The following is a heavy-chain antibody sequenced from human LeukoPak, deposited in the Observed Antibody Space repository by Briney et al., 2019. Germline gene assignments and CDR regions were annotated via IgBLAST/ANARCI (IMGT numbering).Heavy chain of an antibody. D-gene: IGHD3-10*02. V-gene: IGHV3-20*04. CDR2: INWNGGST. J-gene: IGHJ3*02. CDR1: GFTFDDHA. CDR3: ARDMLLEDAFDI. Sequence: GGSLRLSCGVSGFTFDDHAINWVRQAPGRGLEWVANINWNGGSTGYGDSVKGRFTISRDNTKNSVFLQMHSLRGDDTALYYCARDMLLEDAFDIWGQGTMVIVSS.